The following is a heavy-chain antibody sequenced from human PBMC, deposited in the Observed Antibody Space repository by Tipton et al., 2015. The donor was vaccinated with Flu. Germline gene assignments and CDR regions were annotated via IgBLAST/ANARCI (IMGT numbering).Heavy chain of an antibody. CDR3: ARDHRNRDGYPG. CDR2: IKQDGSEK. D-gene: IGHD5-24*01. CDR1: GFTFSSYS. J-gene: IGHJ4*02. Sequence: SLRLSCAASGFTFSSYSMNWVRQAPGKGLEWVANIKQDGSEKYYVDSVKGRFTISRDNAKNSLYLQMNSLRAEDTAVYYCARDHRNRDGYPGWGQGTLVTVSS. V-gene: IGHV3-7*03.